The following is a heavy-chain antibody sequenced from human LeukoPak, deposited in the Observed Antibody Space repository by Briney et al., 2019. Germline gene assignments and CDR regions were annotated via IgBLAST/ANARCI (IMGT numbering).Heavy chain of an antibody. Sequence: ASVKVSCKASGYTFTDYYIHWVRLAPGQGLEWMGWINPKSGETKYAQNLQGRVSLTRDSSMNTASMELSGLRSDDTAVYFCARGIKFYDYWTYFDFWGQGTPVTVSS. D-gene: IGHD3-3*01. J-gene: IGHJ4*02. V-gene: IGHV1-2*02. CDR1: GYTFTDYY. CDR3: ARGIKFYDYWTYFDF. CDR2: INPKSGET.